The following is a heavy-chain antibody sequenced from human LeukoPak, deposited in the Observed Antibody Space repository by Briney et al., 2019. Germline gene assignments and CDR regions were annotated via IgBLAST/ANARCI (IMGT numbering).Heavy chain of an antibody. V-gene: IGHV3-64D*06. CDR3: VKDFPPGGGVDY. J-gene: IGHJ4*02. CDR2: ISRNGGRT. Sequence: GGSLRLSRAASGFTVSSNYMSWVRQAPGKGLEYVSAISRNGGRTYYADSVKGRFTISRDNSKNTLYLKMSSLRAEDTAVYYCVKDFPPGGGVDYWGQGTLVTVSS. D-gene: IGHD3-10*01. CDR1: GFTVSSNY.